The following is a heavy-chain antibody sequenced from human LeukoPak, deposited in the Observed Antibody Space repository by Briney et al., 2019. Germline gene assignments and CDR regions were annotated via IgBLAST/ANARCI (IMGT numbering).Heavy chain of an antibody. D-gene: IGHD3-10*01. CDR2: IYTSGST. Sequence: TSETLSLTCTVSGGSIGSGSYHWSWIRQPAGKGLEWIGRIYTSGSTNYNPSLKSRVTISVDTSKNQFSLKLSSVTAADTAVYYCARVRGYYYGSGSYYNNLYFDYWGQGTLVTVSS. J-gene: IGHJ4*02. CDR1: GGSIGSGSYH. V-gene: IGHV4-61*02. CDR3: ARVRGYYYGSGSYYNNLYFDY.